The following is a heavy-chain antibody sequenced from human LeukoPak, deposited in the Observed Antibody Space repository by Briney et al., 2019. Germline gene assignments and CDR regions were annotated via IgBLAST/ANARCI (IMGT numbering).Heavy chain of an antibody. CDR2: ISGSGGST. CDR1: GFTFSSYG. CDR3: ARAAPNREGDSGSYSFDY. V-gene: IGHV3-23*01. D-gene: IGHD1-26*01. Sequence: GGSLRLSCAASGFTFSSYGMSWVRQAPGKGLEWVSAISGSGGSTYYADSVKGRFTISRDNSKNTLYLQMNSLRAEDTAVYYCARAAPNREGDSGSYSFDYWGQGTLVTVSS. J-gene: IGHJ4*02.